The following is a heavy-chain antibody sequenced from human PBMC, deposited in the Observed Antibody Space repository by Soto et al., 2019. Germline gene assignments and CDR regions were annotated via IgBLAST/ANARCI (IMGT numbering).Heavy chain of an antibody. CDR1: GYTFTDYF. Sequence: QVQMVQSGAEVKKPGASVKVSCKASGYTFTDYFVHWVRQAPGLGLEWMGWIDPHNGDTKYSAKFQGRITMTRDTSISTAYVELNNLTSDDTAVYFCAREFYGSGSYSTGFDTWGQGTLVTVSS. CDR3: AREFYGSGSYSTGFDT. J-gene: IGHJ5*02. CDR2: IDPHNGDT. V-gene: IGHV1-2*02. D-gene: IGHD3-10*01.